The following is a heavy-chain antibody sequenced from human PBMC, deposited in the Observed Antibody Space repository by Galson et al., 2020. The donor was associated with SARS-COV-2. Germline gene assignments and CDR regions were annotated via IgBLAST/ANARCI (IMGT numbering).Heavy chain of an antibody. Sequence: GESLKISCGASGLTFSFYAMSWVRQAPGKGLEWVSAISGSGDGTYYVDSVKGRFTISRDNSKNTLFLQMNSLRAEDTAVYYCAKNKRDLLDAFDIWGQGTMVTVSS. CDR1: GLTFSFYA. CDR2: ISGSGDGT. J-gene: IGHJ3*02. CDR3: AKNKRDLLDAFDI. V-gene: IGHV3-23*01. D-gene: IGHD1-26*01.